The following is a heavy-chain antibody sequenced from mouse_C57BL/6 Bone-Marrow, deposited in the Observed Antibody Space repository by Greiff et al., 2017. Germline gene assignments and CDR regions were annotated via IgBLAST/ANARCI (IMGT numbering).Heavy chain of an antibody. Sequence: EVKLVESGGGLVQPGGSLSLSCAASGFTFTDYYMSWVRQPPGKALEWLGFIRNKANGYTTEYSASVKGRFTISRDNSQSILYLQMNALRAEDSATYYCARLYYDYEGFAYWGQGTLVTVSA. J-gene: IGHJ3*01. CDR3: ARLYYDYEGFAY. D-gene: IGHD2-4*01. V-gene: IGHV7-3*01. CDR2: IRNKANGYTT. CDR1: GFTFTDYY.